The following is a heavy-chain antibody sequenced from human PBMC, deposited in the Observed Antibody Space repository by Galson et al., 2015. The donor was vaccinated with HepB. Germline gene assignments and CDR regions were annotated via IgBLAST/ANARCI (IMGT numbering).Heavy chain of an antibody. V-gene: IGHV2-26*01. Sequence: ALVKPTQTLTLTCTVSGFSLDRARMGVGWIRQTPGKALAWLALIFANDEKAYNTDLRSRLIISKGTSKSQVVLTMTNVDPVDTATYYCAQLKEGYCSGDNCDIWFDPWGQGTLVSVSS. CDR2: IFANDEK. CDR3: AQLKEGYCSGDNCDIWFDP. CDR1: GFSLDRARMG. J-gene: IGHJ5*02. D-gene: IGHD2-15*01.